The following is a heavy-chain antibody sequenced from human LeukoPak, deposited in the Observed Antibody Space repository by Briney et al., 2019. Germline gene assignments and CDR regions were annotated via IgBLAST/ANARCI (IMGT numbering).Heavy chain of an antibody. V-gene: IGHV1-69*06. D-gene: IGHD3-9*01. CDR1: GGTFSSYA. Sequence: ASVKVSCKASGGTFSSYAISWVRQAPGQGLEWMGGIIPIFGTANYAQKFQGRVTITADKSTSTAYMELSSLRSEDTAVYYCARAEFDWSPFDPWGQGTLVTVSS. CDR2: IIPIFGTA. J-gene: IGHJ5*02. CDR3: ARAEFDWSPFDP.